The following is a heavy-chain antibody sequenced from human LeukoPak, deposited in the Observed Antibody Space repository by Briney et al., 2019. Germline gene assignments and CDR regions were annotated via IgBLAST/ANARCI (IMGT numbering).Heavy chain of an antibody. Sequence: GGSLRLSCAASGFTFSSYWMSWVRQAPGKGLEWVANIKQDGSEKYYVDPVKGRFTISRDNAKNSLYLQMNSLRAEDTAVYYCARMDYGDYGGGNWFDPWGQGTLVTVSS. J-gene: IGHJ5*02. CDR3: ARMDYGDYGGGNWFDP. V-gene: IGHV3-7*01. CDR2: IKQDGSEK. CDR1: GFTFSSYW. D-gene: IGHD4-17*01.